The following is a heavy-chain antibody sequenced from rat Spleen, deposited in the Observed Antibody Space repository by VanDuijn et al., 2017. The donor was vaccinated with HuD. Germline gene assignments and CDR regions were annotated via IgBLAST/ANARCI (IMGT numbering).Heavy chain of an antibody. D-gene: IGHD1-4*01. CDR1: GFTFSNYD. V-gene: IGHV5S23*01. J-gene: IGHJ2*01. CDR2: ISTGGGNT. CDR3: ASGIPKMYYFDY. Sequence: EVQLVESGGGLVQPGRSLKLSCAASGFTFSNYDMAWVRQAPTKGLEWVASISTGGGNTYYRDSVKGRFTISRDNAKSTLYLQMDSLRSEDTATYYCASGIPKMYYFDYWGQGVMVTVSS.